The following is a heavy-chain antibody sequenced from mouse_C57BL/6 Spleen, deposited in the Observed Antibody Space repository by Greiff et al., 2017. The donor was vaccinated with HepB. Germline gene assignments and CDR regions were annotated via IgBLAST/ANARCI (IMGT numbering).Heavy chain of an antibody. CDR1: GYAFSSSW. V-gene: IGHV1-82*01. CDR3: ARSGWYFDV. J-gene: IGHJ1*03. Sequence: VNLMESGPELVKPGASVKISCKASGYAFSSSWMNWVKQRPGKGLEWIGRIYPGDGDTNYNGKFKGKATLTADKSSSTAYMQLSSLTSEDSAVYFCARSGWYFDVWGTGTTVTVSS. CDR2: IYPGDGDT.